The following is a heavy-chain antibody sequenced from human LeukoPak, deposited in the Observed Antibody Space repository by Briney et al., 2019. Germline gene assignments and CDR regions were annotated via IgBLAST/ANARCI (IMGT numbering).Heavy chain of an antibody. CDR3: AKGENDFWSGATPMDV. J-gene: IGHJ6*03. V-gene: IGHV3-43D*03. CDR1: GFTLDDYA. D-gene: IGHD3-3*01. CDR2: ISWDGGST. Sequence: GGSLRLSRAASGFTLDDYAMHGVRQAPGKGVEWVSLISWDGGSTYYADSVKGRFTISRDNSKNSLYLQMNRLRAEDTALYYCAKGENDFWSGATPMDVWGKGTTVTVSS.